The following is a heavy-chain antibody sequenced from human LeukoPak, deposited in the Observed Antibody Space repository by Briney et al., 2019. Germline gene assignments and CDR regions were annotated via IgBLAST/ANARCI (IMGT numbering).Heavy chain of an antibody. V-gene: IGHV4-34*01. J-gene: IGHJ4*02. Sequence: SETLSLTCAVYGGSFSGYYWSWIRQPPGKGLEWIGEINHSGSTNYNPSLKSRVTISVDTSKNQFSLKPRSVTAADTAVYYCARGFSSGWYVYFDYWGQGTLVTVSS. CDR1: GGSFSGYY. D-gene: IGHD6-19*01. CDR2: INHSGST. CDR3: ARGFSSGWYVYFDY.